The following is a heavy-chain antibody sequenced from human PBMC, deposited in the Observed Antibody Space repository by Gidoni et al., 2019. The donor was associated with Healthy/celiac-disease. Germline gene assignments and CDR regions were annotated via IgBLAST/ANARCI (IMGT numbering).Heavy chain of an antibody. CDR1: GGSISSYY. Sequence: QVQLQESGPGLVKPSETLSLTCTVSGGSISSYYWSWIRQPPGKGLEWIGYIYYSGSTNYNPSLKSRVTISVDTSKNQFSLKLSSVTAADTAVYYCARLWGGEMANNWFDPWGQGTLVTVSS. D-gene: IGHD3-10*01. CDR2: IYYSGST. J-gene: IGHJ5*02. CDR3: ARLWGGEMANNWFDP. V-gene: IGHV4-59*01.